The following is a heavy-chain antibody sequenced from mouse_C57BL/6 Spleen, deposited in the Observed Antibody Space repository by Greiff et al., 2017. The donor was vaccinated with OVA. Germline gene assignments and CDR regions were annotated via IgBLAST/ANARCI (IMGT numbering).Heavy chain of an antibody. J-gene: IGHJ2*01. CDR2: IYPRSGNT. D-gene: IGHD3-2*02. CDR1: GYTFTSYG. CDR3: ARRDSSGYFDY. V-gene: IGHV1-81*01. Sequence: VMLVESGAELARPGASVKLSCKASGYTFTSYGISWVKQRTGQGLEWIGEIYPRSGNTYYNEKFKGKATLTADKSSSTAYMELRSLTSEDSAVYFCARRDSSGYFDYWGQGTTLTVSS.